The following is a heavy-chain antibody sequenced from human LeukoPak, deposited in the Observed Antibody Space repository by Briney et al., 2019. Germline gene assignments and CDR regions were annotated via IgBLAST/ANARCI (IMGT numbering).Heavy chain of an antibody. Sequence: ASVKVSCKASGYTFTSYGISWVRQAPGQGLEWMGWISAYNGNTNYAQKLQGRVTMTTDTSTSTAYVELRSLRSDDTAVYYCARRARWLCESGGLDYWGQGTLVTVSS. CDR3: ARRARWLCESGGLDY. CDR1: GYTFTSYG. CDR2: ISAYNGNT. J-gene: IGHJ4*02. D-gene: IGHD2-8*02. V-gene: IGHV1-18*01.